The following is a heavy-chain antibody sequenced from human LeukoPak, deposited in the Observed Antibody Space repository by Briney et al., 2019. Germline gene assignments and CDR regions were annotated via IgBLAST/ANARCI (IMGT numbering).Heavy chain of an antibody. J-gene: IGHJ5*02. V-gene: IGHV3-7*03. Sequence: GGSLRLSCAASGFTVSSNYMSWVRQAPGKGLEWVANIKQDGSEKYYVDSVKGRFTISRDNAKNSLYLQMNSLRAEDTAVYYCARDLVATSWGQGTLVTVSS. CDR3: ARDLVATS. CDR1: GFTVSSNY. CDR2: IKQDGSEK. D-gene: IGHD5-12*01.